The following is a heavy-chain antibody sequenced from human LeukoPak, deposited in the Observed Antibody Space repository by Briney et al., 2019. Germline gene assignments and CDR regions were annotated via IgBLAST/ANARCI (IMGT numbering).Heavy chain of an antibody. CDR2: INSDRSST. J-gene: IGHJ4*02. Sequence: GGSLRLSCSAPGFTLSPYWMHWVRQAPGKGLVWVSRINSDRSSTTYVDSVKGRFTISRDNTKNTLYLQMNILRAEDTAVYYCARARCSRTSCNTESDYWGQGTLVTVSS. CDR3: ARARCSRTSCNTESDY. CDR1: GFTLSPYW. D-gene: IGHD2-2*01. V-gene: IGHV3-74*01.